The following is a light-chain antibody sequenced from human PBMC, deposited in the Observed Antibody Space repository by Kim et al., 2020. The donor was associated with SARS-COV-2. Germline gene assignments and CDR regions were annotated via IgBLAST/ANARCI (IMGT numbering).Light chain of an antibody. Sequence: SSELTQDPAVSVALGQTVRITCQGDSLRSYYASWYQQKPGQAPVLVIYGKNNRPSGIPDRFSGSSSGNTASLTITGAQGEDEADYYCNSRDSSAVVFGGG. CDR1: SLRSYY. CDR2: GKN. V-gene: IGLV3-19*01. CDR3: NSRDSSAVV. J-gene: IGLJ2*01.